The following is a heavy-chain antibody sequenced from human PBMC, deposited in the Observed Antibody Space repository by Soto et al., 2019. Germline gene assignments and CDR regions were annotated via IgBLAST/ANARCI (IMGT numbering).Heavy chain of an antibody. V-gene: IGHV4-39*02. CDR3: ARRTGSKVDY. CDR2: IYYSGST. D-gene: IGHD2-8*02. J-gene: IGHJ4*02. CDR1: GGSISTISYY. Sequence: PSETLSLTCIVSGGSISTISYYWGWIRQPPGKGLEWIGSIYYSGSTYCNPSLKSRVTISMDTSKNHFSLKLSSVTAADTAVYFCARRTGSKVDYWGQGTLVTVSS.